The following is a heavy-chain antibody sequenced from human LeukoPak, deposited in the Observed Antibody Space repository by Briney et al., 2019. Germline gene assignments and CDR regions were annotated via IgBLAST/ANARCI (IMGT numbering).Heavy chain of an antibody. CDR2: IYYSGST. CDR3: TREGSGHDLLWFDP. D-gene: IGHD5-12*01. Sequence: PSETLSLTCTVSGGSISSYYWSWIRQPPGKGLEWIGYIYYSGSTNYNPSLKSRVTISVDTSKNQFSLKLSSVTAADTAVYYCTREGSGHDLLWFDPWGQGTLVTV. CDR1: GGSISSYY. J-gene: IGHJ5*02. V-gene: IGHV4-59*01.